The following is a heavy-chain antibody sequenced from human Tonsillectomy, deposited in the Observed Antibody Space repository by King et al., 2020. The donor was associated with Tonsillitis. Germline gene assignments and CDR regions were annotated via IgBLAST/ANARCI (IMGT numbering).Heavy chain of an antibody. J-gene: IGHJ4*02. V-gene: IGHV4-39*07. CDR2: FYYTGRT. CDR3: ARHYYFGSGSYYLYYFDY. Sequence: QLQESGPGRVKPSETLSLTCTVSGGSISNTRYYWGWIRQPPGKGLEWIGSFYYTGRTYDSPSLKSRVTISVDTAKNQFSLKLNSVTAADTAVYYCARHYYFGSGSYYLYYFDYWGQGTLVTVST. D-gene: IGHD3-10*01. CDR1: GGSISNTRYY.